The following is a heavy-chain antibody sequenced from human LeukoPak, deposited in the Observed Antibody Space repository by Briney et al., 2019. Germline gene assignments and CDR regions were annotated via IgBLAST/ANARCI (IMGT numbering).Heavy chain of an antibody. Sequence: ASVKVSCKVSGYTLTELSMHWVRQAPGKGLEWMGGFDPEDGETIYAQKFQGRVTMTEDTSTDTAYMELSSLRSEDTAVYYCATDLCQVGQYYYDSSGLYAGYWGQGTLVTVSS. CDR2: FDPEDGET. D-gene: IGHD3-22*01. CDR3: ATDLCQVGQYYYDSSGLYAGY. V-gene: IGHV1-24*01. CDR1: GYTLTELS. J-gene: IGHJ4*02.